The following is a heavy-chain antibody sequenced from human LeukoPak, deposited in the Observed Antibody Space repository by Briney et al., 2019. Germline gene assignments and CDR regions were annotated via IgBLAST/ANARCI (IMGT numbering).Heavy chain of an antibody. J-gene: IGHJ4*02. Sequence: GGSLRLSCAASGFTVSSNYMSWVRQAPGKGREWVSVIYSGGSTYYADSVKGRFTISRDNCKNTLYLQMNSLRAEDTAVYYCARVSRDGYNPYFDYWGQGPLVTVSS. D-gene: IGHD5-24*01. V-gene: IGHV3-66*02. CDR1: GFTVSSNY. CDR3: ARVSRDGYNPYFDY. CDR2: IYSGGST.